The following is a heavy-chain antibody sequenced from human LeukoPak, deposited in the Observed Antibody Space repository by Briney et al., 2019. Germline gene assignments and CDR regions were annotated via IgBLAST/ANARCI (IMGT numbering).Heavy chain of an antibody. V-gene: IGHV2-5*02. CDR1: GFSLRTTGAG. Sequence: SVPTLVKPTQTLTLTCNFSGFSLRTTGAGVGWIRQPQGKTLEWLASIYWDDDTRYSPSLKNRLTSTKDTSKNQVVLKMTKMDPVDTATYFCARSHGEFDSWGQGILVTVSS. CDR2: IYWDDDT. D-gene: IGHD4-17*01. CDR3: ARSHGEFDS. J-gene: IGHJ4*02.